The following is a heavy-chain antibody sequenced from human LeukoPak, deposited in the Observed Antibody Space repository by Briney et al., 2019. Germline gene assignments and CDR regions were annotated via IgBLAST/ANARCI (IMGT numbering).Heavy chain of an antibody. CDR2: ISGSGGST. Sequence: GGSLRLSCAASGFTFSSYAMSWVRQAPGKGLEWVSAISGSGGSTYYADSVKGRFTISRDNSKNTLYLQMNSLRAEDTAVYYCAKVPVWGYQLSNWFDPWGQGTLVTVSS. D-gene: IGHD2-2*01. CDR3: AKVPVWGYQLSNWFDP. J-gene: IGHJ5*02. V-gene: IGHV3-23*01. CDR1: GFTFSSYA.